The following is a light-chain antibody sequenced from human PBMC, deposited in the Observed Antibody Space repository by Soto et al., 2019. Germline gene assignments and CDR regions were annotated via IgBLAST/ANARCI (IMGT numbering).Light chain of an antibody. CDR3: QQYSNWPSWT. Sequence: ERLMAQSPATLSLSPGERATGSCGASQSVSSNLAWYRQKPGQAPRLLLYGASTRATGIPARFSGSGSGTEFTLTISSLQSEDFAVYYCQQYSNWPSWTFGQGTKVDIK. J-gene: IGKJ1*01. V-gene: IGKV3-15*01. CDR2: GAS. CDR1: QSVSSN.